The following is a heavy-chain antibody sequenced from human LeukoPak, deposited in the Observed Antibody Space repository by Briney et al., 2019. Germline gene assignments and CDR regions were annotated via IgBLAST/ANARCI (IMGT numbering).Heavy chain of an antibody. Sequence: GGSLRLSCAASGFTVSSNYMSWVRQAPGKGLEWVSVIYSGGSTYYADSVKGRFTISRDNSKNTLYLQMNSLRAEDTAVYYCARTAGSDSYYYYGMDVCGQGTTVTVSS. CDR3: ARTAGSDSYYYYGMDV. D-gene: IGHD6-25*01. CDR1: GFTVSSNY. J-gene: IGHJ6*02. CDR2: IYSGGST. V-gene: IGHV3-53*01.